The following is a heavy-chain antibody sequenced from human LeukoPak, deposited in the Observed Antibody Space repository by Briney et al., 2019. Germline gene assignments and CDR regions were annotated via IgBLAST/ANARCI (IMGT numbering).Heavy chain of an antibody. D-gene: IGHD6-13*01. CDR2: IYYSGST. V-gene: IGHV4-39*01. J-gene: IGHJ4*02. CDR1: GGSISSSSYY. CDR3: ASLARGYSSSWSFDY. Sequence: PSETLSLTCTVSGGSISSSSYYWGWIRQPPGKGLVWIGSIYYSGSTYYNPSLKSRVTISVDASKNQFSLKLSSVTAADTAVYYCASLARGYSSSWSFDYWGQGTLVTVSS.